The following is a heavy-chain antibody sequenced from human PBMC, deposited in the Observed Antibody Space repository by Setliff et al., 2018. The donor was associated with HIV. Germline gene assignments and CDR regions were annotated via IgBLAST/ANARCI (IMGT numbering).Heavy chain of an antibody. D-gene: IGHD2-8*02. V-gene: IGHV4-4*09. CDR2: IYTSGTT. J-gene: IGHJ4*02. CDR1: GVSISGHF. CDR3: ARLIHTGLLYFDF. Sequence: SEILSLTCFVSGVSISGHFWGWIRQPPGKGLEWIGYIYTSGTTEYNPSLDSRVTISVDTSRDQFSLNLRSVTAADTAVYFCARLIHTGLLYFDFWGLGTLVTVSS.